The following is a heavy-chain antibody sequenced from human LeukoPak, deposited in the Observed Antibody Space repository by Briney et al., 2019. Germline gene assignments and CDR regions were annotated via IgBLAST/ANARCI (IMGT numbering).Heavy chain of an antibody. CDR1: GFTFSNYG. CDR3: AREGHTSGYCGSFDN. D-gene: IGHD3-22*01. Sequence: GGSLRLSCAASGFTFSNYGMHWVRQAPGKGLEWVAVMWYDGSNKYYTDSVKGRFTISRDNSKSTVDLQLGSLGPDDTAVYYCAREGHTSGYCGSFDNWGQGTAVVVSS. J-gene: IGHJ3*02. V-gene: IGHV3-33*01. CDR2: MWYDGSNK.